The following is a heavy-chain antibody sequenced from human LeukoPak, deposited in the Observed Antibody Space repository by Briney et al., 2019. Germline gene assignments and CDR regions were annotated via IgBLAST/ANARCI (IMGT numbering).Heavy chain of an antibody. CDR2: ISGSGGST. J-gene: IGHJ4*02. Sequence: GGSLRLSCAASGFTFSSYAMSWVRQAPGKGLEWVSAISGSGGSTYYADSVKGRFTISRDNSKNTLYLQMNSLRAEDTAVYYCAKAVQTYYYDSSAPGGYWGQGILVTVSS. CDR3: AKAVQTYYYDSSAPGGY. CDR1: GFTFSSYA. D-gene: IGHD3-22*01. V-gene: IGHV3-23*01.